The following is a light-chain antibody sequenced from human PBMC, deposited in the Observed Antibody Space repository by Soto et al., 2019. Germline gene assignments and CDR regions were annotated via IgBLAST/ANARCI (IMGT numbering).Light chain of an antibody. CDR1: RDISNY. J-gene: IGKJ2*01. V-gene: IGKV1-33*01. Sequence: DIQMTQSPPSLSASVGDRVTFTCQASRDISNYLNWYQQKPGKAPKLLIHDASTLETGVPSRFSGSGSGTDFTFTIRGLQPEDIATYYCQQCYNVPYTFGQGTKVEIK. CDR2: DAS. CDR3: QQCYNVPYT.